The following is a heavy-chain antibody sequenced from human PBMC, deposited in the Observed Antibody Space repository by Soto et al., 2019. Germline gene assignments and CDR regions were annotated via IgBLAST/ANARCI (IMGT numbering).Heavy chain of an antibody. CDR1: EFSFSTYN. Sequence: EVQLVESGGGLVKPGGSLRLSCVASEFSFSTYNMNWVRQAPGEGLQWVSFISRTSSHIHYADSVQGRFTISRDNAKNSLYLEMNSLRAEDTAVYYCARDPAADGYYGMDVWGQGTMVTVSS. CDR2: ISRTSSHI. J-gene: IGHJ6*02. D-gene: IGHD6-13*01. CDR3: ARDPAADGYYGMDV. V-gene: IGHV3-21*01.